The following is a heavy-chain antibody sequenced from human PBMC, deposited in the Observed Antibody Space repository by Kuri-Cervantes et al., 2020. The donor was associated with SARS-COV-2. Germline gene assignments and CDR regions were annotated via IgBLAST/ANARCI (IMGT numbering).Heavy chain of an antibody. J-gene: IGHJ4*02. V-gene: IGHV3-64*04. CDR2: ISSNGGST. CDR1: GFTFSSYA. D-gene: IGHD6-13*01. CDR3: ARDPPASYSRPMYYFDY. Sequence: GESLKISCSASGFTFSSYAMHWVRQAPGKGLEYVSAISSNGGSTYYADSVKGRFTISRDNSKNTLYLQMNSLRAEDTAVYYCARDPPASYSRPMYYFDYWGQGNLVNVSS.